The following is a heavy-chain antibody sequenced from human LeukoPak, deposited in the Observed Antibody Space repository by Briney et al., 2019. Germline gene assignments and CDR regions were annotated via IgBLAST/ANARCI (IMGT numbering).Heavy chain of an antibody. CDR2: INNSGGRI. D-gene: IGHD4-17*01. V-gene: IGHV3-23*01. CDR1: GFAFSSYA. Sequence: GGSLRLSCAASGFAFSSYAMSWVRQAPGKGLEGVSSINNSGGRIYYADSVKGRFTISRDNSKNTLYIQMNSVRAEDTAIYYCAKHGEAYGDSRTDYWGQGTLVTVPS. J-gene: IGHJ4*02. CDR3: AKHGEAYGDSRTDY.